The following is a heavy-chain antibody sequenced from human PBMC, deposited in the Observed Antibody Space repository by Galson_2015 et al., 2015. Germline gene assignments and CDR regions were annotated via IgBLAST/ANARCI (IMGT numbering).Heavy chain of an antibody. CDR1: GFTFSSYG. CDR3: AKVPLTLGGSYDY. CDR2: ISYDGSNK. V-gene: IGHV3-30*18. J-gene: IGHJ4*02. Sequence: SLRLSCAASGFTFSSYGMHWVRQAPGKGLEWVAVISYDGSNKYYADSVKGRFTISRDNSKNTLYLQMNSLRAEDTAVYYCAKVPLTLGGSYDYWGQGTLVTVSS. D-gene: IGHD1-26*01.